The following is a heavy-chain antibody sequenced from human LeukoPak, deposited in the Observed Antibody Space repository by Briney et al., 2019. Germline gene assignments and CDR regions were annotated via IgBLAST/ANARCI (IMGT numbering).Heavy chain of an antibody. CDR3: ATKMGPIQLWNLMAFDY. V-gene: IGHV4-59*01. D-gene: IGHD5-18*01. CDR2: IYYGGST. CDR1: GASFRDYY. J-gene: IGHJ4*02. Sequence: SETLSLTCAVYGASFRDYYWTWIRQPPGKGLEWIGYIYYGGSTNYNPSLKSRVTISVDTSKNQFSLKLSSVTAADTAVYYCATKMGPIQLWNLMAFDYWGQGTLVTVSS.